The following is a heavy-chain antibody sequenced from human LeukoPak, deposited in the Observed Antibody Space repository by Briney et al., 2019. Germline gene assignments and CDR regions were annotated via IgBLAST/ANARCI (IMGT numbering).Heavy chain of an antibody. CDR3: ARAVDDILAGYYWGNWFDP. CDR1: GGTFSSFA. V-gene: IGHV1-69*10. CDR2: IIPNLGAV. J-gene: IGHJ5*02. D-gene: IGHD3-9*01. Sequence: PSASVKVSCKASGGTFSSFALAWVRQAPGQGLEWMGRIIPNLGAVNYAQTFQGRLTLTPDQSTSTGYMELSSLRSEDTAVYYCARAVDDILAGYYWGNWFDPWGQGTLVTVSP.